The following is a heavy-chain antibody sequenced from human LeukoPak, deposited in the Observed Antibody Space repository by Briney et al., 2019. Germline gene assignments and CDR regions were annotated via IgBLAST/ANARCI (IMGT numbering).Heavy chain of an antibody. J-gene: IGHJ4*02. Sequence: ASVTVSCKASGYTFTGYYMHWVRQAPGQVLEWMGWINPNSGGTNYAQKFQGRVTMTRDTSISTAYMELSRLRSDDTAVYYCASSPYYYDSSSPFDYWGQGTLVTVSS. D-gene: IGHD3-22*01. CDR1: GYTFTGYY. CDR2: INPNSGGT. V-gene: IGHV1-2*02. CDR3: ASSPYYYDSSSPFDY.